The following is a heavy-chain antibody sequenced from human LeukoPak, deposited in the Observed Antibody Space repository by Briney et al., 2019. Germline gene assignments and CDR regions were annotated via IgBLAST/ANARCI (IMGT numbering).Heavy chain of an antibody. CDR3: ARPVKSSSWYLDP. V-gene: IGHV4-34*01. J-gene: IGHJ5*02. CDR2: INRSGST. CDR1: GGSFSGYY. D-gene: IGHD6-13*01. Sequence: SETLSPTCAVYGGSFSGYYWSWIRQPPGKGLEWIGEINRSGSTNYNPSLKSRVTISVDTSKNQFSLKLSSVTAADTAVYYCARPVKSSSWYLDPWGQGTLVTVSS.